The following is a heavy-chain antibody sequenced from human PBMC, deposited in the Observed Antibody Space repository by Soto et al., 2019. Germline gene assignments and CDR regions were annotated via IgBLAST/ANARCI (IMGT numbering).Heavy chain of an antibody. J-gene: IGHJ4*02. CDR3: ARGNYYDSSGPFDY. CDR2: ISSNGGST. CDR1: GFTFSSYA. Sequence: GGSLRLSCAAPGFTFSSYAMHWVRQAPGKGLEYVSAISSNGGSTYYANSVKGRFTISRDNSKNTLYLQMGSLRAEDMAVYYCARGNYYDSSGPFDYWGQGTLVTSP. D-gene: IGHD3-22*01. V-gene: IGHV3-64*01.